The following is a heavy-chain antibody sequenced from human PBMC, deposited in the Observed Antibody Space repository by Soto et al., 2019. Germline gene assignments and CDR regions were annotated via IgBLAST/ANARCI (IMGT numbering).Heavy chain of an antibody. CDR1: GGTLSSYA. CDR2: IIPIFGTA. CDR3: ARARDPFLQWLPFEY. V-gene: IGHV1-69*12. J-gene: IGHJ4*02. Sequence: QVQLVQSGAEVKKPGSSVKVSCKASGGTLSSYAISWVRQAPGPGLEWMGGIIPIFGTANYAQKFQGRVTITADESTSPAYMELSSLRCEDTAVYYCARARDPFLQWLPFEYWGQGTLVTVSS. D-gene: IGHD3-3*02.